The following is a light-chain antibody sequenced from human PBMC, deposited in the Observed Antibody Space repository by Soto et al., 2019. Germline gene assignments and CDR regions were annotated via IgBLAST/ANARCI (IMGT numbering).Light chain of an antibody. CDR3: QQYGRSPRT. Sequence: EIVLTQSPGTLSLSPWERATLSCSASQSVSSSYLAWYQQKPGQAPRLLIYDASTRATGFPARFSGSGSGTDFILTISRLEPDDFAVYYCQQYGRSPRTFGQGTKVDIK. CDR1: QSVSSSY. J-gene: IGKJ1*01. CDR2: DAS. V-gene: IGKV3-20*01.